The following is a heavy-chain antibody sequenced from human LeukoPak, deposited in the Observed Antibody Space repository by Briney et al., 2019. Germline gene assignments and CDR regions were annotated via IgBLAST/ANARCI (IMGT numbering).Heavy chain of an antibody. CDR3: ARLSSGIVGASGAFDI. CDR1: GGSFSGYY. D-gene: IGHD1-26*01. Sequence: SETLSLTCAVYGGSFSGYYWSWIRQPPGKGLEWIGEINHSGSTNYNPSLKSRVTISVDTSKNQFSLKLSSVTAADTAVYYCARLSSGIVGASGAFDIWGQGTMVTVSS. J-gene: IGHJ3*02. V-gene: IGHV4-34*01. CDR2: INHSGST.